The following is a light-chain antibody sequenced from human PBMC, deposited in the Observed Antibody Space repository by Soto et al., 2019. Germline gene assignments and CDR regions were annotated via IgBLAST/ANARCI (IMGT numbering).Light chain of an antibody. CDR3: NSFRVSHLYV. CDR1: STDVGGYNA. Sequence: QSALSQPASVSGSPGQTITISCTGTSTDVGGYNAVSWYHHHPGKAPKLIIYEVTHRPSGVSDRFSASKSGNTASLTISGLQAEDEADYYCNSFRVSHLYVFGTGTKLTVL. J-gene: IGLJ1*01. V-gene: IGLV2-14*01. CDR2: EVT.